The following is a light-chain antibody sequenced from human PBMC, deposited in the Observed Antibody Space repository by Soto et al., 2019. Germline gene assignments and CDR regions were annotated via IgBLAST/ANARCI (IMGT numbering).Light chain of an antibody. CDR3: QQYGSSPLT. CDR2: GAS. Sequence: EIVLTQSPGTLSLSPGERATLSCRASQSISSSHLVWYQQKPGQAPRLLIYGASSRATGIPDRFSGSWSGTDFTLTISRLEREDFALYYCQQYGSSPLTFGGGTKVEIK. J-gene: IGKJ4*01. V-gene: IGKV3-20*01. CDR1: QSISSSH.